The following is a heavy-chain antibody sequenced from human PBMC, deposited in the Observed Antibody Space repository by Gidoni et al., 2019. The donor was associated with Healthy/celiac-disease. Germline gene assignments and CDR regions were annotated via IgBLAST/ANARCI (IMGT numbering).Heavy chain of an antibody. CDR2: IYYSGST. CDR3: ARLALGGGGNSESAEYFQH. V-gene: IGHV4-39*01. CDR1: GCSIRSSRYY. J-gene: IGHJ1*01. Sequence: QLQLQESGPGLVKPSETLSLTCTVSGCSIRSSRYYWGWIRQPPGKGLEWIGSIYYSGSTYYNPSLKSRVTISVDTSKNQFSLKLSSVTAADTAVYYCARLALGGGGNSESAEYFQHWGQGTLVTVSS. D-gene: IGHD2-21*02.